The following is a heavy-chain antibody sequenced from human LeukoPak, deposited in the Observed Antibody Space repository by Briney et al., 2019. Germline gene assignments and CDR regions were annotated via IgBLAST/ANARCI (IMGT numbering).Heavy chain of an antibody. CDR1: GGSITSASYY. Sequence: SETLSLTCTVSGGSITSASYYWGWVRQPLGKGLEWIGSIYYSGNTYYKPSLKGRVTIVIDMSISQFSLNLRSVTAADTAVYFCARGPLYTESFAKTWFDAWGQGTLVTVSS. CDR3: ARGPLYTESFAKTWFDA. V-gene: IGHV4-39*01. J-gene: IGHJ5*02. CDR2: IYYSGNT. D-gene: IGHD1-26*01.